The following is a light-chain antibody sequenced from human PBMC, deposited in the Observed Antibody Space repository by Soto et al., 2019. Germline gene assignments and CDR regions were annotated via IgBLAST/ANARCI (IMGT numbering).Light chain of an antibody. CDR1: NRDVGSYNL. Sequence: QAVVTQPASVSGSPGQSTTIACTGTNRDVGSYNLVSWYQQRPGEAPKLIISEVRNRPSGISYRFTGSKSGNTASLTISGLQAEDEADYYCSSYTTTSTLVFGGGTKLTVL. J-gene: IGLJ3*02. CDR2: EVR. CDR3: SSYTTTSTLV. V-gene: IGLV2-14*01.